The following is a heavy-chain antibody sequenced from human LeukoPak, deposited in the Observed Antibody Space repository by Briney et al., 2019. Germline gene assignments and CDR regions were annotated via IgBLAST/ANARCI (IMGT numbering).Heavy chain of an antibody. CDR2: ISGSTSTI. CDR3: ARGLYTSGWAY. V-gene: IGHV3-48*01. J-gene: IGHJ4*02. Sequence: PGGSLRLSCAASGFTFSSYSMNWVRQAPGKGLEWVSYISGSTSTIYYADSVKGRFTISRDNAKNSLDLQMNSLRAEDTAVYYCARGLYTSGWAYWGQGTLVTVSS. D-gene: IGHD6-19*01. CDR1: GFTFSSYS.